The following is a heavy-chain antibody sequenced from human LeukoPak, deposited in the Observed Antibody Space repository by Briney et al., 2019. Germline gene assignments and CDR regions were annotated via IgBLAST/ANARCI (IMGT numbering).Heavy chain of an antibody. CDR2: ISAYNGNT. J-gene: IGHJ5*02. CDR1: GYAFTSYG. V-gene: IGHV1-18*01. Sequence: AAVKVSCKASGYAFTSYGISWVRQAPGQGLEWMGWISAYNGNTNYAQKLQGRVTMTTDTSTSTAYMELRSLRADDPAVYYCARVGLELRRAGFDPWGQGTLVTVSS. D-gene: IGHD1-7*01. CDR3: ARVGLELRRAGFDP.